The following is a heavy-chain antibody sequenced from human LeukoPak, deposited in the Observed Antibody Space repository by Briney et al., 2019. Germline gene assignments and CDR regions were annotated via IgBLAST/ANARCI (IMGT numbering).Heavy chain of an antibody. CDR1: GFTFSSYA. CDR2: ISGSGGST. J-gene: IGHJ4*02. D-gene: IGHD5-24*01. V-gene: IGHV3-23*01. Sequence: GGSLRLFCAASGFTFSSYAMSWVRQAPGKGLEWVSAISGSGGSTYYADSVKGRFTISRDNSKNTLYLQMNSLRAEDTAVYYCAKDYGDGYNTFDYWGQGTLVTVSS. CDR3: AKDYGDGYNTFDY.